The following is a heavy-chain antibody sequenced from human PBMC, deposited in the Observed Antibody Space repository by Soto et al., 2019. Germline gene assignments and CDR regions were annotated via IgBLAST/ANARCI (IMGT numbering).Heavy chain of an antibody. J-gene: IGHJ6*02. V-gene: IGHV3-53*01. D-gene: IGHD3-10*01. CDR2: IYSGGST. CDR1: GFTVSSNY. Sequence: EGSLRLSCAASGFTVSSNYMSWVRQAPGKGLEWVSVIYSGGSTYYADSVKGRFTISRDNSKNTLYLQMNSLRAEDTAVYYCARTPRPSRSTMVRGVIKYGMDVWGQGTTVTVSS. CDR3: ARTPRPSRSTMVRGVIKYGMDV.